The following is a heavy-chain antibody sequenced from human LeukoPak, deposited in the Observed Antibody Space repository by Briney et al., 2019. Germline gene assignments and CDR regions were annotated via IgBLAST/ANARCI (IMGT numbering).Heavy chain of an antibody. J-gene: IGHJ4*02. CDR2: ISVASNT. CDR1: GLAFSSYA. D-gene: IGHD3-3*01. Sequence: GGSLRLPCAASGLAFSSYAMSWVRQAPGKGLEWVSTISVASNTFYADSVKGRFTISRDNSRNTVYLQMTSLGADDTAVYYCADYGVSGVRNNFYWGQGTPVTVSS. V-gene: IGHV3-23*01. CDR3: ADYGVSGVRNNFY.